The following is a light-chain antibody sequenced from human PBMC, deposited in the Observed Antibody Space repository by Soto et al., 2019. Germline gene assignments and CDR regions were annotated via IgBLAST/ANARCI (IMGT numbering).Light chain of an antibody. CDR1: QGISSY. J-gene: IGKJ5*01. Sequence: IQLTQSPSSLSASVGDRVTITCRASQGISSYLAWYQQKPGKAPKLLIYAASTLQSGVPSRFSGSGSGTDFTLTISSLQPEDVATYYCQQLNSYPITLGQGTRLEIK. CDR2: AAS. CDR3: QQLNSYPIT. V-gene: IGKV1-9*01.